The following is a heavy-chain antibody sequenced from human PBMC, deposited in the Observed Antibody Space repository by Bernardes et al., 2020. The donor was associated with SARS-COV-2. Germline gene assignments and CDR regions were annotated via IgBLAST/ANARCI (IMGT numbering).Heavy chain of an antibody. J-gene: IGHJ1*01. CDR3: VKVLLWFGES. CDR1: GFTFSSFG. V-gene: IGHV3-64D*06. CDR2: ISSDGNSP. D-gene: IGHD3-10*01. Sequence: GGSLRLSCSASGFTFSSFGMHWVRQAPGKGLEYVSAISSDGNSPYYADSVKDRFTISRDNSKNTLYLQMSSLRPDDTAVYYCVKVLLWFGESWGQSTLVTVS.